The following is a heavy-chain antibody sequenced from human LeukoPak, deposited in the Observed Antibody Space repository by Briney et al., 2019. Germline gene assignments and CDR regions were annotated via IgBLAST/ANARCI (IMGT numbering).Heavy chain of an antibody. CDR1: GYTFTSYD. D-gene: IGHD6-6*01. V-gene: IGHV1-8*01. CDR3: AREGEQLSDFYYYYYMDV. CDR2: MNPNSGNT. Sequence: ASVKVSCKASGYTFTSYDINWVRQATGQGLEWMGWMNPNSGNTGYAQKFQGRVTMTRNTSISTAYMELSSLRSDDTAVYYCAREGEQLSDFYYYYYMDVWGKGTTVTVSS. J-gene: IGHJ6*03.